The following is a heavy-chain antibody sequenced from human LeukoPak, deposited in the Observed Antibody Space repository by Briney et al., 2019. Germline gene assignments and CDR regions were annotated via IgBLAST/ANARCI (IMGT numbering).Heavy chain of an antibody. CDR1: GFTFTSSA. D-gene: IGHD3-16*02. J-gene: IGHJ4*02. CDR3: AAAGKNYDYVWGSYRGD. CDR2: IVVGSGNT. Sequence: SVKVSCKASGFTFTSSAVQWVRQARGQRLEWIGWIVVGSGNTNYAQKFQERVTITRDMSTSTAYMELGSLRSEDTAVYYCAAAGKNYDYVWGSYRGDWGQGTLVTVSS. V-gene: IGHV1-58*01.